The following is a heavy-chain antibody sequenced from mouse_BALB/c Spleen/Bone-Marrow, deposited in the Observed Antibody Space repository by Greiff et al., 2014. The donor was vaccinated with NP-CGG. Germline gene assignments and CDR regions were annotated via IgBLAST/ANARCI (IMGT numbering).Heavy chain of an antibody. J-gene: IGHJ2*01. Sequence: QVHVKQSGAEFAKPGASVRLSCKASGYTFTRFYIHWVKQRPGQDLEWIGEIDPSDSYINYNQKFKGKATLTVDKSSSTGYMQLSSLTSEDSALYYCARWGYLDYWGQGTTLTVSS. CDR2: IDPSDSYI. CDR1: GYTFTRFY. D-gene: IGHD3-1*01. CDR3: ARWGYLDY. V-gene: IGHV1-69*02.